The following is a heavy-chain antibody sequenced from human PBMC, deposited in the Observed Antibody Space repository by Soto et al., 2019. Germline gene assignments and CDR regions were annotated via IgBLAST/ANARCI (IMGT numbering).Heavy chain of an antibody. Sequence: PGGSLRLSCSASAFTFSTYWMHWMRQVPGKGLEWVSRINSDARHTYSADSVKGRFTISRDNAKNTLHLEMNSLRAEDPAVYYCARDQSYVLYWGLGTLVTVSS. CDR3: ARDQSYVLY. V-gene: IGHV3-74*01. CDR1: AFTFSTYW. J-gene: IGHJ4*02. CDR2: INSDARHT. D-gene: IGHD1-26*01.